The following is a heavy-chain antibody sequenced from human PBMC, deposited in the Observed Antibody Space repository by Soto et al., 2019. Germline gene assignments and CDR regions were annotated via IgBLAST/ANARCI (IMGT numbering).Heavy chain of an antibody. CDR1: GYTFTSYD. V-gene: IGHV1-8*01. D-gene: IGHD3-3*01. J-gene: IGHJ6*03. CDR3: AVITTTWDYYYYYMDV. Sequence: QVQLVQSGAEVKKPGASVKVSCKASGYTFTSYDINWVRQATGQGLEWMGWMNPNSGNTGYAQKFQGRVTMTRNTSISTAYMELSSLRSEDTAVYYCAVITTTWDYYYYYMDVWGKGTTVTVSS. CDR2: MNPNSGNT.